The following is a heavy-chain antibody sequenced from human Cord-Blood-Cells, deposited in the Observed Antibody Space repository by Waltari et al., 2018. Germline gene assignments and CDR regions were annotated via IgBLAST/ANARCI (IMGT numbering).Heavy chain of an antibody. J-gene: IGHJ4*02. D-gene: IGHD1-26*01. Sequence: QVQLVESGGGVVQPGRSLRLSCAPSGFTFSSHAMPRVRQAPGKGLEWVAVISYDGSNKYYADSVKGRFTISRDNSKNTLYLQMNSLRAEDTAVYYCAREAPGTLFDYWGQGTLVTVSS. CDR3: AREAPGTLFDY. CDR2: ISYDGSNK. CDR1: GFTFSSHA. V-gene: IGHV3-30*04.